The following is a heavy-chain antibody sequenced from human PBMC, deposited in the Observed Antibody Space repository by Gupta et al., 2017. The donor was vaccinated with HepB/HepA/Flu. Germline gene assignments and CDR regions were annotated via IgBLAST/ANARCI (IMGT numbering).Heavy chain of an antibody. Sequence: QVQLVESGGGVVQPGRSLRLSCAASGFTFSSYGMHWVRQAPGKGLEWVAVISYDGSNKYYADSVKGRFTISRDNSKNTLYLQMNSLRAEDTAVYYCAKVLHWGQGTLVTVSS. CDR2: ISYDGSNK. V-gene: IGHV3-30*18. J-gene: IGHJ4*02. CDR3: AKVLH. CDR1: GFTFSSYG.